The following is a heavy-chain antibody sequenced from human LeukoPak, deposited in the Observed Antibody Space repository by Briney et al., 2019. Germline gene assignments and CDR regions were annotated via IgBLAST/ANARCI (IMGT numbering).Heavy chain of an antibody. Sequence: SSETLSLTCAVSGSSISSGHYWGWIRQPPGRGLEWIASISHNGNTYYSPSLKSRVTISEDTSKNQFSLNLLSVAAADTAVYYCTRSPPDDYEYFQHWGQGTLVTVSS. CDR2: ISHNGNT. V-gene: IGHV4-38-2*01. D-gene: IGHD4-11*01. CDR3: TRSPPDDYEYFQH. J-gene: IGHJ1*01. CDR1: GSSISSGHY.